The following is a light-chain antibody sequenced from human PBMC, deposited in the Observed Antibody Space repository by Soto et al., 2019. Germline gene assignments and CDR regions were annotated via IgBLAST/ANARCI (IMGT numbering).Light chain of an antibody. V-gene: IGKV1-6*01. CDR1: HGIRSA. Sequence: AVQVTQSPSSMSESVGDMVTITCRTSHGIRSALGWYQQKPGKVPKLLIYAASTLQSGVPSRFSGSGSGRDFTLTISSLQPEDFATYYCLRYYCFCWAFGQGTKVDIK. CDR2: AAS. CDR3: LRYYCFCWA. J-gene: IGKJ1*01.